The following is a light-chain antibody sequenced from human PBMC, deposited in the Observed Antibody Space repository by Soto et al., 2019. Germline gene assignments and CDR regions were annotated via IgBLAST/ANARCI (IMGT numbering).Light chain of an antibody. CDR1: QSVSNN. J-gene: IGKJ4*01. Sequence: EIVMTQSPATLSVSPGERATLSCRASQSVSNNLAWYQQKPGQAPRLLIYGASTRATGISARFSGSGSGTDFTLTISSLQSEDFAVYYCQEYNKWPPLTFGGGTKVEVK. CDR3: QEYNKWPPLT. V-gene: IGKV3-15*01. CDR2: GAS.